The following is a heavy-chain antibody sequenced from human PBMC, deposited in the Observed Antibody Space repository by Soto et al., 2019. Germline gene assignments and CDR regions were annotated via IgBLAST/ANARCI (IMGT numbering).Heavy chain of an antibody. D-gene: IGHD3-3*01. CDR3: TKGRYLEWFLSGGGEES. CDR1: WFTFGTLG. V-gene: IGHV3-74*01. CDR2: LQSDGSSP. J-gene: IGHJ5*02. Sequence: PGGAPRLSWAAVWFTFGTLGMPRVRQPPGEGLVWVSRLQSDGSSPDYADSVKGRFTISRDNAKNTVYLQMNSLRVEDTALYYCTKGRYLEWFLSGGGEESWGRGTLVTVSS.